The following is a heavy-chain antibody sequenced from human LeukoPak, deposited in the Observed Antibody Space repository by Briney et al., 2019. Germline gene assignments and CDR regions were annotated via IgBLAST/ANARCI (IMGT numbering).Heavy chain of an antibody. CDR3: ATGYCSSTSCYILGGY. CDR1: GGSFSGYY. Sequence: PSETLSLTCSVYGGSFSGYYWSWIRQPPGKGLEWIGEINHSGSTNYNPSLKSRVTISVDTSKNQFSLKLSSVTAAATAVYYCATGYCSSTSCYILGGYWGQGTLVTVSS. V-gene: IGHV4-34*01. CDR2: INHSGST. D-gene: IGHD2-2*02. J-gene: IGHJ4*02.